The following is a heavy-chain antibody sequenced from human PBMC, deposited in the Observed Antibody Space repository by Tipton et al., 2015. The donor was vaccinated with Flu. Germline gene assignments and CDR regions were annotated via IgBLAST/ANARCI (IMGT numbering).Heavy chain of an antibody. D-gene: IGHD6-19*01. CDR1: GFAFSDYA. J-gene: IGHJ4*02. CDR3: AREGGGYSSGWELRPFV. V-gene: IGHV3-30*07. Sequence: SLRLSCAASGFAFSDYAMNWVRQAPGKGLEWVAVISYDGSNKYYADSVKGRFTISRDNSKNTVYLQMNSLRAEDTAVYYCAREGGGYSSGWELRPFVWGQGTLVTVSS. CDR2: ISYDGSNK.